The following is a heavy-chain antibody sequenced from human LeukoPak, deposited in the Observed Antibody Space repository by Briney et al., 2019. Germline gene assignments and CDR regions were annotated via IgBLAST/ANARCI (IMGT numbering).Heavy chain of an antibody. CDR1: GSSISSYY. J-gene: IGHJ4*02. D-gene: IGHD7-27*01. CDR3: AREPLGGKNYIDY. Sequence: SETLSLTCTVSGSSISSYYWTWIRQPAGKGLEWIGRIYTSGNTIYNPSLKSRVTMSIDTSKNQFSPKLSSVTAADTAVYYCAREPLGGKNYIDYWGQGTLVTVSS. CDR2: IYTSGNT. V-gene: IGHV4-4*07.